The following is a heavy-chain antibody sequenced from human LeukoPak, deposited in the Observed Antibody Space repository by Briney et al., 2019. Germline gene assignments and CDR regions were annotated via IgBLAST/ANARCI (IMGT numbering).Heavy chain of an antibody. D-gene: IGHD6-19*01. CDR2: IKLFGDEQ. Sequence: GGSLRLSCAGSGFIFSHYWMSWLRQAPGKEPEWVANIKLFGDEQYYGDSVKGRFTISRDNPKNTLYLQMNSLRAEDTAVYYCAKVSFAAGTTAFDIWGQGTMVTVSS. J-gene: IGHJ3*02. CDR3: AKVSFAAGTTAFDI. CDR1: GFIFSHYW. V-gene: IGHV3-7*01.